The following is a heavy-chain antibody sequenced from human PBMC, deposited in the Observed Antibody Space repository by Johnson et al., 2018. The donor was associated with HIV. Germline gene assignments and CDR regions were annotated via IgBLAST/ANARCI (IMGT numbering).Heavy chain of an antibody. CDR2: IYSGGTT. CDR1: GFTVSSNY. CDR3: VRDDYAFHI. J-gene: IGHJ3*02. Sequence: EVQLVESGGGLVQPGGSLRLSCAASGFTVSSNYMSWVRQAPGKGLEWVSVIYSGGTTNYADSVKGRFTISRDNAKNSLSLQMQRLRAEDTAVYYCVRDDYAFHIWGQGTMVTVSP. D-gene: IGHD2-21*02. V-gene: IGHV3-66*02.